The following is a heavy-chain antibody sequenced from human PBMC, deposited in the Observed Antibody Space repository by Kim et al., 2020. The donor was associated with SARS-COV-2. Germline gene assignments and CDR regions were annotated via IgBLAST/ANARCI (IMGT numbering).Heavy chain of an antibody. Sequence: ASVKVSCKASGYTFTSYGISWVRQAPGQGLEWMGWISAYNGNTNYAQKLQGRVTMTTDTSTSTAYMELRSLRSDDTAVYYCARDTMIVVDHAEYFQHWGQGTLVTVSS. CDR2: ISAYNGNT. CDR3: ARDTMIVVDHAEYFQH. V-gene: IGHV1-18*01. J-gene: IGHJ1*01. D-gene: IGHD3-22*01. CDR1: GYTFTSYG.